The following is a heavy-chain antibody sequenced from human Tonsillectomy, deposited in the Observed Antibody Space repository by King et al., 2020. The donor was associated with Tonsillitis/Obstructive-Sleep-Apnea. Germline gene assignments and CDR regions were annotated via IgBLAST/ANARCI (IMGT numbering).Heavy chain of an antibody. CDR2: IYYSGST. CDR3: ARGKYADGVDYYYHMDV. D-gene: IGHD3-16*01. Sequence: QLQESGLGLVKPSETLSLTCTVSGGSVSSDNYYWSWIRQPPGKGLEWIGYIYYSGSTNYNPSLKSRVTISVDTSKNQFSLKLSSVTAADTAVYYCARGKYADGVDYYYHMDV. V-gene: IGHV4-61*01. J-gene: IGHJ6*03. CDR1: GGSVSSDNYY.